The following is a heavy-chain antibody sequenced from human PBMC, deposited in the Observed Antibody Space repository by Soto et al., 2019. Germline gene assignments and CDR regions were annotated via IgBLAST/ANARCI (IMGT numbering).Heavy chain of an antibody. D-gene: IGHD3-10*01. J-gene: IGHJ3*02. V-gene: IGHV1-3*01. CDR3: ARALQYGSGSYYPPPHAFDI. CDR1: GYTFTRYA. Sequence: ASVKVSCTASGYTFTRYAMHWVRQAPGQRLEWMGWINAGNGNTKYSQKFQGRVTITRDTSASTAYMELSSLRSEDTAVYYCARALQYGSGSYYPPPHAFDIWGQGTMVTVSS. CDR2: INAGNGNT.